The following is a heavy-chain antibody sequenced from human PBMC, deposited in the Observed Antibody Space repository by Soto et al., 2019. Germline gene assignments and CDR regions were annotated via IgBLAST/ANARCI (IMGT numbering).Heavy chain of an antibody. CDR1: GYTFNFYG. J-gene: IGHJ4*02. V-gene: IGHV1-18*01. CDR2: ISGFNGNT. Sequence: ASVKVSCKASGYTFNFYGITWVRQAPGQGLEWMGWISGFNGNTNYAADLQGKVTMTTDTSTSTAYMELRGLRSDDTAVYYCARIGVSSGHESPDFDSWGQGTLVTVSS. CDR3: ARIGVSSGHESPDFDS. D-gene: IGHD3-16*01.